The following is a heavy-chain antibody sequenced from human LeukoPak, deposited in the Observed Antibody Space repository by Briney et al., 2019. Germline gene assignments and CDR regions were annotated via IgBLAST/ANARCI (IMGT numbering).Heavy chain of an antibody. V-gene: IGHV3-74*01. Sequence: GGSLRLSCAASGFTFSNYWMHWVRQAPGKGLMWVARIKTDGTSPSYVDSVKGRFTISRDNAKDTLYLQMNSLRAEDSAVYYCARGGDFWSGYHDYWGQGTLVTVSS. D-gene: IGHD3-3*01. CDR2: IKTDGTSP. J-gene: IGHJ4*02. CDR3: ARGGDFWSGYHDY. CDR1: GFTFSNYW.